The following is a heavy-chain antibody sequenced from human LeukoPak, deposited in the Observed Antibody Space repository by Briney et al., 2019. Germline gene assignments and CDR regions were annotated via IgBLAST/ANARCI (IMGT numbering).Heavy chain of an antibody. CDR3: ARDGYNLIDY. CDR2: IRHSGTT. J-gene: IGHJ4*02. CDR1: GYSISSGYY. D-gene: IGHD5-24*01. V-gene: IGHV4-38-2*02. Sequence: SETLSLTCSVSGYSISSGYYWTWIRQPPGKGLEWIGTIRHSGTTYYNPSLKSRVTISIDSSKNQFSLKLSSVTAADTAVYYCARDGYNLIDYWGQGTLVTVSS.